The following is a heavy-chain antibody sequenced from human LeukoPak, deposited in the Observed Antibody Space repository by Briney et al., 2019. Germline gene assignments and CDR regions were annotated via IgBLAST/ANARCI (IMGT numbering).Heavy chain of an antibody. V-gene: IGHV3-53*01. D-gene: IGHD6-13*01. CDR3: ARELLSSSWVHYDAFDI. CDR2: IYSGGSI. Sequence: GGSLRLSCAASGFIVSSNYMSWVRQAPWKGLEWVSVIYSGGSIYYADSVKGRFTISRDNSKNTLYLQMNSLRAEDTAVYYCARELLSSSWVHYDAFDIWGQGTMVTVSS. J-gene: IGHJ3*02. CDR1: GFIVSSNY.